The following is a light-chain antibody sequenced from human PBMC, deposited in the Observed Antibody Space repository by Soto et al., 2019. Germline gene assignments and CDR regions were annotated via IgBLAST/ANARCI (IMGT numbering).Light chain of an antibody. CDR1: QSISSY. J-gene: IGKJ3*01. CDR3: QQSYSTPRT. Sequence: TQVTQSPSSLSAYVGDRVTITYRSSQSISSYLNWYQQKPEKAPKLLIYAASSMQSGVPSRFSGSGSGTDFTLTISSLQPEDFATYYCQQSYSTPRTFGPGTKVDIK. CDR2: AAS. V-gene: IGKV1-39*01.